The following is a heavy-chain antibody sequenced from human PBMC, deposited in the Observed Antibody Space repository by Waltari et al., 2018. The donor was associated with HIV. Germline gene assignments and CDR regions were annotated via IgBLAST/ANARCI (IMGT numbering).Heavy chain of an antibody. D-gene: IGHD1-26*01. V-gene: IGHV3-23*01. CDR3: AKVDGSYFDY. CDR2: STGTGGNI. CDR1: GFTFNSYA. J-gene: IGHJ4*02. Sequence: EVQLSESGGGLLQAGGSLRLSCAVSGFTFNSYAMSWVRQAPGKGLECVSCSTGTGGNIFYADTVKGRFTSSKDSTKNTLYLQMNGLRVEDTAVYYCAKVDGSYFDYWGQGTLVTVSS.